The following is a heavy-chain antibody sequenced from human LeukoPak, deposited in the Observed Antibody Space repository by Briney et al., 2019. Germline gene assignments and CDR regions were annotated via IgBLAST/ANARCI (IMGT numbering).Heavy chain of an antibody. V-gene: IGHV4-39*01. J-gene: IGHJ5*02. Sequence: PSQTLSLTCTVSGGSISSGDYYWSWIRQPPGKGLEWIGSIYYSGNAYYNPSLKSRVTISVDTSKNQFSLKLSSVTAADTAVYYCACAAGYSYDNWFDPWGQGTLVTVSS. CDR1: GGSISSGDYY. D-gene: IGHD5-18*01. CDR3: ACAAGYSYDNWFDP. CDR2: IYYSGNA.